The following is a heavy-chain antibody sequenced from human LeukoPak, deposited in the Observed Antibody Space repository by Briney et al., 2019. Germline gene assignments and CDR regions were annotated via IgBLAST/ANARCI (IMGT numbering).Heavy chain of an antibody. V-gene: IGHV3-74*01. D-gene: IGHD6-13*01. CDR2: INSDGRST. J-gene: IGHJ4*02. CDR1: GFTFSRYY. CDR3: TRVFVGDEYSSSGY. Sequence: PGGSLRLSCAASGFTFSRYYMHWVRQAPGKGLGWVSRINSDGRSTTYADSVKGRFTISRDNAKNTLYLQMNSLKVEDTAVYYCTRVFVGDEYSSSGYWGQGTLVTVSS.